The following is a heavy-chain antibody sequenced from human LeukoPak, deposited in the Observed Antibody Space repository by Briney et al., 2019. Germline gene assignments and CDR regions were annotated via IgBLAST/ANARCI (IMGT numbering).Heavy chain of an antibody. V-gene: IGHV1-69*04. J-gene: IGHJ4*02. CDR2: IIPILGIA. CDR1: GGTFSSYA. Sequence: ASVKVSCKASGGTFSSYAISWVRQAPGQGLEWMGRIIPILGIANYAQKFQGRVTITADKSTSTAYMELSSLRSEDTAVYCCAREWSIAVYDYWGQGTLVTVSS. CDR3: AREWSIAVYDY. D-gene: IGHD6-19*01.